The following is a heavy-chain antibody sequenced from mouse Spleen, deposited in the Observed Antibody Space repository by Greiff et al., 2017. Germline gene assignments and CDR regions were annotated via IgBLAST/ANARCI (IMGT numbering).Heavy chain of an antibody. CDR3: ASYGSSSAWFAY. CDR1: GYTFTSYT. V-gene: IGHV1-4*01. J-gene: IGHJ3*01. D-gene: IGHD1-1*01. CDR2: INPSSGYT. Sequence: VKLMESGAELARPGASVKMSCKASGYTFTSYTMHWVKQRPGQGLEWIGYINPSSGYTKYNQKFKDKATLTADKSSSTAYMQLSSLTSEDSAVYYCASYGSSSAWFAYWGQGTLVTVSA.